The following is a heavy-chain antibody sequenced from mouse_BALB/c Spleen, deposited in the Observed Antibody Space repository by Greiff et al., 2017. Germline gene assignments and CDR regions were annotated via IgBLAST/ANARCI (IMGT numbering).Heavy chain of an antibody. V-gene: IGHV5-6*01. J-gene: IGHJ2*02. Sequence: EVNVVESGGDLVKPGGSLKLSCAASGFTFSSYGMSWVRQTPDKRLEWVATISSGGSYTYYPDSVKGRFTISRDNAKNTLYLQMSSLKSEDTAMYYCARQTSSSFDYWGQGTSLTVSS. CDR2: ISSGGSYT. CDR1: GFTFSSYG. CDR3: ARQTSSSFDY. D-gene: IGHD1-1*01.